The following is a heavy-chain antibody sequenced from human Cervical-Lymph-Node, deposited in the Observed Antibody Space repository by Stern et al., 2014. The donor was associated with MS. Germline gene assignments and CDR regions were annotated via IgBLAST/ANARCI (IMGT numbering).Heavy chain of an antibody. CDR2: VFLSGST. V-gene: IGHV4-4*02. CDR1: GGSITSSHW. CDR3: ARRASGYYFDS. J-gene: IGHJ4*02. Sequence: QVQLQESGPVLVKPSGTLSLTCAVSGGSITSSHWWSWVRQPPGKGLEWIGEVFLSGSTNYNSSLKSRVSVSLDKSKKQFSLSLNSVTAADTAVYYCARRASGYYFDSWGQGTLVTVSS. D-gene: IGHD3-10*01.